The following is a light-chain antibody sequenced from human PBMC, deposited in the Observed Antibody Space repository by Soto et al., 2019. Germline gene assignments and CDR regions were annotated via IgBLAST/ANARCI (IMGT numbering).Light chain of an antibody. V-gene: IGKV3-20*01. CDR3: QQYGSSGT. CDR2: GVS. Sequence: IVMTQSPGTLSVFPGEIVPLSCRASQSVSGYLDWFQQKPGQAPRLLIYGVSRRATGIPDRFSGSGSGTDFTLTISRLEPEDFAVYYCQQYGSSGTFGQGTKVDI. CDR1: QSVSGY. J-gene: IGKJ1*01.